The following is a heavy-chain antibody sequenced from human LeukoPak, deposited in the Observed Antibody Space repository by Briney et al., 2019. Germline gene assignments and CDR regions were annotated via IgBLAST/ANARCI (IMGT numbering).Heavy chain of an antibody. D-gene: IGHD1-26*01. CDR3: AGGPSSGSYDFVQY. CDR2: INHSGST. J-gene: IGHJ4*02. V-gene: IGHV4-34*01. Sequence: SETLSFTCAVYGGSFSGYYWSWIRQPPGKGLEWIGEINHSGSTNYNPSLKSRVTISVDTSKNQFSLKLSSVTAADTAVYYCAGGPSSGSYDFVQYWGQGTLVTVSS. CDR1: GGSFSGYY.